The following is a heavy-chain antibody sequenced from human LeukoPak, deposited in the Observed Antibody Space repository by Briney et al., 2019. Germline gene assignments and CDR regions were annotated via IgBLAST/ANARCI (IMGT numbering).Heavy chain of an antibody. D-gene: IGHD1-26*01. CDR1: GFTVSSNY. CDR3: ATTGSGSYYDF. Sequence: GGSLRLSCAASGFTVSSNYMSWVRQAAGKGLAWVSRINDDETSTSYADSVKGRFTISRDNAKNTLYLQMNSLRAEDTAVYYCATTGSGSYYDFWGQGTLVTVSS. V-gene: IGHV3-74*01. CDR2: INDDETST. J-gene: IGHJ4*02.